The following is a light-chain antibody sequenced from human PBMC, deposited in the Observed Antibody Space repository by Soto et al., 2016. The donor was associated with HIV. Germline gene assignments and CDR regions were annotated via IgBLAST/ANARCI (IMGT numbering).Light chain of an antibody. J-gene: IGLJ2*01. Sequence: SSELTQDPAVSVALGQTVRITCQGDSLRSYYGSWYQQKPGQAPVLVIYGKNSRPSGIPDRFSVSTSGNTASLTITGAQAEDEADYYCDSRDSSGNHLIFGGGTKLTVL. CDR3: DSRDSSGNHLI. V-gene: IGLV3-19*01. CDR2: GKN. CDR1: SLRSYY.